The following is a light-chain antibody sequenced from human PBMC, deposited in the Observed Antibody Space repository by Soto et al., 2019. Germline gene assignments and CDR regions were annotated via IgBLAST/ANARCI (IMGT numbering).Light chain of an antibody. CDR3: QQRSNWPLT. V-gene: IGKV3-11*01. J-gene: IGKJ3*01. CDR1: QGIGRY. CDR2: DAS. Sequence: EIVLTQSPGTLSLSPGESATLSCRASQGIGRYLAWFQQKPGQAPRLLIYDASTRATGIPARFSGSGSWTTFTLTISSLVPEDFAVYYCQQRSNWPLTFGPGTKVEIK.